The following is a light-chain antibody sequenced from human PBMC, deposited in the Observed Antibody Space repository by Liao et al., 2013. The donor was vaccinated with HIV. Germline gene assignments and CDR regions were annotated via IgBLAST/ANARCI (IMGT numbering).Light chain of an antibody. Sequence: SYELTQPPSVSVAPGKTARITCGGNNIGSKSVHWYQQKPGQAPVVVIYYDSDRPSGIPERFSGSNSGNTATLTITGTQAMDEADYYCQAWDDSHVVFGGGTKLTVL. CDR1: NIGSKS. V-gene: IGLV3-21*01. J-gene: IGLJ2*01. CDR3: QAWDDSHVV. CDR2: YDS.